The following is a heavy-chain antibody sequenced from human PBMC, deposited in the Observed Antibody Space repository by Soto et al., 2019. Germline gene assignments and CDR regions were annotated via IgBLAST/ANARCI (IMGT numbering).Heavy chain of an antibody. D-gene: IGHD3-10*01. CDR2: ILPVFGTP. J-gene: IGHJ4*02. CDR1: GGIFNSFA. Sequence: QVQLVQSGAEVKKPESSVKVSCKASGGIFNSFAISWVRQAPGQGLEWMGGILPVFGTPSNSPNFQGRITITADRSTTTAYMELSSLRFEDTAVYYCVLAIGELYTGGYWGQGTLVTVSS. CDR3: VLAIGELYTGGY. V-gene: IGHV1-69*06.